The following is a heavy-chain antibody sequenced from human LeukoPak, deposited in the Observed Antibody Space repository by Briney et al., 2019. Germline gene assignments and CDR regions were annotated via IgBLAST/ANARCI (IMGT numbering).Heavy chain of an antibody. CDR3: ARGRITIDY. J-gene: IGHJ4*02. Sequence: PSETLSLTCTVSGGSISSGDYYWSWIRQPPGKGLEWIGYIYYSGSTYYNPALKSRVTISVDTSKNRFSLKLSSVTAADTAVYYCARGRITIDYWGQGTLVTVSS. CDR2: IYYSGST. V-gene: IGHV4-30-4*01. D-gene: IGHD3-9*01. CDR1: GGSISSGDYY.